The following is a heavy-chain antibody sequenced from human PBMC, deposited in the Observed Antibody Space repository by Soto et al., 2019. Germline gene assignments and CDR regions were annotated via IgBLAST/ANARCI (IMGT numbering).Heavy chain of an antibody. V-gene: IGHV4-39*01. Sequence: SETLSLTCTVSGGSISSSSYYWGWIRQPPGKGLEWIGSIYYSGSTYYNPSLKSRVTISVDTSKNQFSLKLSSVTAADTAVYYCARRLLITIFGVVTTKWYFDLWGRGTLVT. D-gene: IGHD3-3*01. CDR3: ARRLLITIFGVVTTKWYFDL. CDR2: IYYSGST. J-gene: IGHJ2*01. CDR1: GGSISSSSYY.